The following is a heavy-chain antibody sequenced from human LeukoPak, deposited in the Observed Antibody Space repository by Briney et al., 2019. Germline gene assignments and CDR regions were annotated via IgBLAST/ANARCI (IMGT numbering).Heavy chain of an antibody. J-gene: IGHJ4*02. CDR3: ARDLTDYYDSSGDY. CDR1: GFTFSSYS. V-gene: IGHV3-48*04. CDR2: ISSKSSTI. D-gene: IGHD3-22*01. Sequence: PGGSLRLSCAASGFTFSSYSMNWVRQAPGEGLEWVSYISSKSSTIYYADSVKGRFTISRDNAKNSLYLQMNSLRAEDTAVYYCARDLTDYYDSSGDYWGQGALVTVSS.